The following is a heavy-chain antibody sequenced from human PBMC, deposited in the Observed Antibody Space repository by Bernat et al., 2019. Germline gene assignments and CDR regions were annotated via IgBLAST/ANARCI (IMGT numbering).Heavy chain of an antibody. J-gene: IGHJ4*02. CDR3: ARGPYSGYDLSY. CDR2: IYYSGST. Sequence: QVQLQESGPGLVKPSQTLSLTCTVSGGSISSGGYYWSWIRQHPGKGLEWIGYIYYSGSTYYNPSLKGRVTISVGTSKNQFSLKLSSVTAADTAVYYCARGPYSGYDLSYWGQGTLVTVSS. D-gene: IGHD5-12*01. V-gene: IGHV4-31*03. CDR1: GGSISSGGYY.